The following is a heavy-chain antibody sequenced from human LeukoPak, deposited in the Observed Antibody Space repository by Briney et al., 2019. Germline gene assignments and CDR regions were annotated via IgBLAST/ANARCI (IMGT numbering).Heavy chain of an antibody. CDR3: AKDLSSSWYYFDY. D-gene: IGHD6-13*01. J-gene: IGHJ4*02. Sequence: PGGSLRLSCAASGFTVSSNYMSWVRQAPGKGLEWVSGISWNSGSIGYADSVKGRFTISRDNAKNSLYLQMNSLRAEDTALYYCAKDLSSSWYYFDYWGQGTLVTVSS. CDR2: ISWNSGSI. V-gene: IGHV3-9*01. CDR1: GFTVSSNY.